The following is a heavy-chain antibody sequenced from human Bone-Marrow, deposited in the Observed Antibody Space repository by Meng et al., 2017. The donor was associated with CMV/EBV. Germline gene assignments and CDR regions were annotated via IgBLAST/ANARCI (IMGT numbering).Heavy chain of an antibody. J-gene: IGHJ4*02. CDR3: ARAQTDGYSSFDY. V-gene: IGHV3-53*01. D-gene: IGHD5-24*01. CDR2: IYSGGST. CDR1: GFTFSSYS. Sequence: GGSLRLSCAASGFTFSSYSMNWVRQAPGKGLEWVSVIYSGGSTYYADSVKGRFTISRDNSKNTLYLQMNSLRAEDTAVYYCARAQTDGYSSFDYWGQGTLVTVSS.